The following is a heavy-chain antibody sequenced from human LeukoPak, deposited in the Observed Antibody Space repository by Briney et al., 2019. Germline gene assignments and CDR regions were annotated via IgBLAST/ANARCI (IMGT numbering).Heavy chain of an antibody. D-gene: IGHD6-19*01. CDR3: ARDHKWSGWHAYYYYYGMDV. Sequence: GGSLRLSCAASGFTFSSHWMHWVRQAPGKGLVWVSRISDDGTNRNYADSVKGRFTISRDNSKNTLYLQMNSLRAEDTAVYYCARDHKWSGWHAYYYYYGMDVWGQGTTVTVSS. J-gene: IGHJ6*02. CDR1: GFTFSSHW. CDR2: ISDDGTNR. V-gene: IGHV3-74*01.